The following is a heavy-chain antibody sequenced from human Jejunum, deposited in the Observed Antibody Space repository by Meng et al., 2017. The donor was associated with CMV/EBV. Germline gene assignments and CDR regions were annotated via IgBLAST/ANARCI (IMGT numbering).Heavy chain of an antibody. V-gene: IGHV3-9*01. CDR2: ISWNSGSI. CDR1: PFNDYA. J-gene: IGHJ4*02. CDR3: AKDMSRGVTGTTTFDY. D-gene: IGHD1-7*01. Sequence: PFNDYAMHWVRQVPGKGLEWVSGISWNSGSIRYAGSVKGRFTVSRDNAKNSLYLQMNSLRPEDTALYYCAKDMSRGVTGTTTFDYWGQGTLVTVSS.